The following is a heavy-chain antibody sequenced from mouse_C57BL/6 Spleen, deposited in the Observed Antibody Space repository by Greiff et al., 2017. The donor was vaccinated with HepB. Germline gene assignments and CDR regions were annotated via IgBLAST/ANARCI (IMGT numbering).Heavy chain of an antibody. CDR3: ARSGGNLNYYYAMDY. V-gene: IGHV1-59*01. J-gene: IGHJ4*01. Sequence: QVQLQQPGAELVRPGPSVKLSCKASGYTFTSYWMHWVKQRPGQGLEWIGVIDPSDSYTNYNQKFKGKATLTVDTSSSTAYMQLSSLTSEDSAVYYCARSGGNLNYYYAMDYWGQGTSVTVSS. D-gene: IGHD1-1*02. CDR2: IDPSDSYT. CDR1: GYTFTSYW.